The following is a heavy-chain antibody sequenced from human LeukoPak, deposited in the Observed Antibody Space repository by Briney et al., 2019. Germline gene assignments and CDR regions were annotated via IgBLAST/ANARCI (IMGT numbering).Heavy chain of an antibody. CDR3: ARGHCYGSGSYRCCYYYYMDV. V-gene: IGHV1-8*03. J-gene: IGHJ6*03. D-gene: IGHD3-10*01. CDR1: GYTFTSYD. CDR2: MNPNSGNT. Sequence: GASVKVSCKASGYTFTSYDINWVRQATAQGLEWMGWMNPNSGNTGYAQKFQGRVTITRNTSISTAYMELSSLRSEGTAVYYCARGHCYGSGSYRCCYYYYMDVWGKGTTITVSS.